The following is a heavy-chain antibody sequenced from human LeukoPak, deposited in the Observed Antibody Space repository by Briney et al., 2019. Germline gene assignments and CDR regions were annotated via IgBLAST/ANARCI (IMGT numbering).Heavy chain of an antibody. CDR1: GYTFTGYY. D-gene: IGHD6-13*01. J-gene: IGHJ4*02. V-gene: IGHV1-2*02. CDR3: ARNGGGFSSSWHFIDY. CDR2: INPNSGGT. Sequence: ASVKVSCKASGYTFTGYYMHWARQAPGQGLEWMGWINPNSGGTNYAQKFQGRVTMTRDTSISTAYMELSRLRSDDTAVYYCARNGGGFSSSWHFIDYWGQGTLVTVSS.